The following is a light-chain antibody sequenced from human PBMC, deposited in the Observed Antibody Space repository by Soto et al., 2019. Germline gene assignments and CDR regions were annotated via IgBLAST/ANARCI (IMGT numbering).Light chain of an antibody. CDR2: GAS. J-gene: IGKJ4*01. CDR1: QNLRSS. V-gene: IGKV3D-15*01. CDR3: QQANSLPLT. Sequence: VMTQSPATLSVSPGERATLSCRASQNLRSSLAWYQQKPGQAPRLLIYGASSRATGIPDRFSGSGSGTDFTLTISALQPEDFATYYCQQANSLPLTFGGGTKVDIK.